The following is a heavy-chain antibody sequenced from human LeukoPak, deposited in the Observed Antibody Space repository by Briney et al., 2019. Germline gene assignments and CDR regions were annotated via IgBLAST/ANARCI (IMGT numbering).Heavy chain of an antibody. CDR3: ARAPQRGYSYGYGDY. Sequence: PGGSLRLSCAASGFTFGSYAMHWVRQAPGKGLEYVSAISSNGGSTYYANSVKGRFTISRDNSKNTLYLQMGSLRAEDMAVYYCARAPQRGYSYGYGDYWGQGTLVTVSS. V-gene: IGHV3-64*01. J-gene: IGHJ4*02. CDR1: GFTFGSYA. D-gene: IGHD5-18*01. CDR2: ISSNGGST.